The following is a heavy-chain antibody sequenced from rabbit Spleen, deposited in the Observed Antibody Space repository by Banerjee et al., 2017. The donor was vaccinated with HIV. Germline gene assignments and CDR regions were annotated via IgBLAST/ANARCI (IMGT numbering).Heavy chain of an antibody. CDR1: GFSLSNYA. CDR2: IPSSSEST. Sequence: QSVEESGGRLVTPGTPLTLTCTASGFSLSNYAMIWVRQAPGEGLEWIGIIPSSSESTAYASWAKGRFTISKTSTTVDLKMTSLTTEDTATYFCARVFLGDYYGMDLWGPGTLVTVS. D-gene: IGHD4-2*01. V-gene: IGHV1S69*01. CDR3: ARVFLGDYYGMDL. J-gene: IGHJ6*01.